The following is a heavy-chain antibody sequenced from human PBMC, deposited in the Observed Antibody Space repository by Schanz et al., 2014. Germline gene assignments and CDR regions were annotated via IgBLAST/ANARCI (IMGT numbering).Heavy chain of an antibody. CDR3: ARNYEWFES. V-gene: IGHV1-46*02. Sequence: QLQLVQSGAEVKKPGASVKISCGTFGKRYFIHWVRQAPGQGLEWMGMIDPRDASTTYAQKFQGRLSLTGDMSTSTLYLELRSLTSEDTAVYYCARNYEWFESWGQGTLVTVSS. J-gene: IGHJ5*01. CDR2: IDPRDAST. D-gene: IGHD3-16*01. CDR1: GKRYF.